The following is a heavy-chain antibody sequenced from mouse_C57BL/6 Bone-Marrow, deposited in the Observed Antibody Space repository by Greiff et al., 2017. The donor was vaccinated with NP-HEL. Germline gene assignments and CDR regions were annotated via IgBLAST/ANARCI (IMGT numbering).Heavy chain of an antibody. J-gene: IGHJ2*01. Sequence: QVTLKECGPGILQPSQTPSLNCSFSGFLLSTFGMGVGWVRQPSGKGLEWLAPIWGDDDKYYNPALKSRLTISKDTSKNQVFLKIANVDTADTATYYCARIALVGLGYFDYWGQGTTLTVSS. CDR3: ARIALVGLGYFDY. V-gene: IGHV8-8*01. CDR1: GFLLSTFGMG. D-gene: IGHD1-1*02. CDR2: IWGDDDK.